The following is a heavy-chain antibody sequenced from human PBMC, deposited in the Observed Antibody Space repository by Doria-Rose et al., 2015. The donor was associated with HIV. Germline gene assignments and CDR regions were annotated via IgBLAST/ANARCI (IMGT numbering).Heavy chain of an antibody. V-gene: IGHV2-26*01. Sequence: QVQLVQSGPVLVKPTETLTLTCTVSGVSLSSPGMGVSWIRQPPGKALEWLASIFSDDERSYKTSLKSRLTTSRGTSKSQVVLTMTDMDPVDTATYYCARIKSSRWYHKYYFDFWGQGTLVIVSA. CDR3: ARIKSSRWYHKYYFDF. CDR1: GVSLSSPGMG. D-gene: IGHD6-13*01. J-gene: IGHJ4*02. CDR2: IFSDDER.